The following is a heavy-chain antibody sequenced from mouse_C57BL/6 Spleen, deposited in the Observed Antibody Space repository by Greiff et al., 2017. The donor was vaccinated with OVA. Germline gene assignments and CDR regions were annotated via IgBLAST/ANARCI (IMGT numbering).Heavy chain of an antibody. D-gene: IGHD1-1*01. Sequence: VQLQQPGAELVRPGSSVKLSCKASGYTFTSYWMHWVKQRPIQGLEWIGNIDPSDSETHYNQKFKDKATLTVDKSSSTAYMQRSSLTSEDSAVYYCARVTAYGSDAYWGQGTLVTVSA. J-gene: IGHJ3*01. CDR1: GYTFTSYW. CDR3: ARVTAYGSDAY. CDR2: IDPSDSET. V-gene: IGHV1-52*01.